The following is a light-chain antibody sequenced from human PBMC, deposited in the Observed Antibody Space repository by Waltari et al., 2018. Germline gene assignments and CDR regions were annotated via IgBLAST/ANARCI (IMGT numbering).Light chain of an antibody. Sequence: SSELTQDPTVSVAMGQTVRITCQGDSLRSYYASWYQQRPGQAPILVFSGNNNRPSGVPDRFSGSSSGNTAVLTITGGQAEDEASYYCHSRDASGVGGSFGGGTKLTVL. CDR3: HSRDASGVGGS. J-gene: IGLJ2*01. V-gene: IGLV3-19*01. CDR2: GNN. CDR1: SLRSYY.